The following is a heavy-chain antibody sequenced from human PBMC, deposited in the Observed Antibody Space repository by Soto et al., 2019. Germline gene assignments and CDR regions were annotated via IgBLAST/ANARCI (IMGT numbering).Heavy chain of an antibody. V-gene: IGHV1-18*01. CDR3: EKWHTYNYDSLAFSGFDC. CDR1: GYTXTSYG. CDR2: IIAYNGNT. J-gene: IGHJ4*02. Sequence: GXSXKISFKASGYTXTSYGIRLVRQAPGQGLEWMGWIIAYNGNTNYAQKLKGKVTITTDTSTSTAYMNSLRADDTAAYYCEKWHTYNYDSLAFSGFDCWGQGTQVTVSS. D-gene: IGHD3-16*01.